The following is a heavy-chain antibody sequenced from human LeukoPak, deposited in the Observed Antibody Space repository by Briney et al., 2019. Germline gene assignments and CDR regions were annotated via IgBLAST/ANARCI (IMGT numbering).Heavy chain of an antibody. Sequence: SETLSLTCTVSGDSISSYYWSWIRQPPGKGLEWIGYIYYSGTTNYNPSLKSRVTISVDTSKNQFPLKLSSVTAADTAVYYCARGVYIAAAQYGYWGQGTLVTVSS. CDR3: ARGVYIAAAQYGY. V-gene: IGHV4-59*01. CDR2: IYYSGTT. CDR1: GDSISSYY. D-gene: IGHD6-13*01. J-gene: IGHJ4*02.